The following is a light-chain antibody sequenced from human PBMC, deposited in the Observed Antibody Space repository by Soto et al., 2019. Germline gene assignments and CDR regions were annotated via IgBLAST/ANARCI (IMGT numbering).Light chain of an antibody. CDR3: AAWDDSLNGWV. Sequence: QSVLTQPPSASGTPGQRVTISCSGSSYNIGSNTVNWYQQLPGTAPKLLIYSNNQRPSGVPDRFSGSKSGTSASLAISGLQYEDEADYYCAAWDDSLNGWVFGGGTKLTVL. CDR1: SYNIGSNT. CDR2: SNN. V-gene: IGLV1-44*01. J-gene: IGLJ3*02.